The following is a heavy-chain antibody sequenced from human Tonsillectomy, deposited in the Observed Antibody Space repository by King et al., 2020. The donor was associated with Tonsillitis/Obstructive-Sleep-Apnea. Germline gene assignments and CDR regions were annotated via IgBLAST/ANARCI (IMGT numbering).Heavy chain of an antibody. D-gene: IGHD3-10*01. CDR3: ARDGYDFGSESYYPEYHYLYMDV. CDR2: ISSSGSTI. J-gene: IGHJ6*03. V-gene: IGHV3-11*01. Sequence: VQLVESGGGLVKPGGSLRLSCAASGFTFSDYYMSWIRQAPGKGLEWVSYISSSGSTIYYADSVKGRFTISRDNAKNSLYLQMNSLRAEDTAAYYCARDGYDFGSESYYPEYHYLYMDVWRKGTTVTVSS. CDR1: GFTFSDYY.